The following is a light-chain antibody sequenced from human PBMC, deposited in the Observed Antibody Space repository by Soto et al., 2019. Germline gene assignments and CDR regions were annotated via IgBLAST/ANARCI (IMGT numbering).Light chain of an antibody. CDR3: SSYTSSSTV. J-gene: IGLJ1*01. V-gene: IGLV2-14*01. Sequence: QSVLTQPASVSGSPGQSITISCTGTSSDVGGYNYVSWYQQHPGKAPKLMIYDVSNRPSGVSNRFSGSKSGNTASLTISGLQAEDEGDYYCSSYTSSSTVFGTGTKLTVL. CDR1: SSDVGGYNY. CDR2: DVS.